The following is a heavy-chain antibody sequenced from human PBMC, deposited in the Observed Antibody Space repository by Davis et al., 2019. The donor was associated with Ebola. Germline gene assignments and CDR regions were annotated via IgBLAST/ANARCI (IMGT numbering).Heavy chain of an antibody. CDR2: ISRSGSTI. Sequence: PGGSLRLSCAASGFTFSSYSMNWVRQAPGKGLEWVSYISRSGSTIYYADSVKGRFTIVRDNAKNSLYLQMTSLRAEDTAVYYCARDRHSYYYYGMDVWGQGTTVTVSS. V-gene: IGHV3-48*04. CDR1: GFTFSSYS. CDR3: ARDRHSYYYYGMDV. J-gene: IGHJ6*02.